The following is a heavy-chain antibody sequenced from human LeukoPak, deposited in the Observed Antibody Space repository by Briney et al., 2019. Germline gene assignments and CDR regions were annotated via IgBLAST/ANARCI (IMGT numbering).Heavy chain of an antibody. CDR2: IYSGGST. CDR3: ARVTRSAYYYDSSGYHIDY. D-gene: IGHD3-22*01. Sequence: PGGSLRLSCAASGFTVSSNYMSWVRQAPGKGLEWVSVIYSGGSTYYADSVKGRFTISRDKSKNTLYLQMNSLRAEDTAVYYWARVTRSAYYYDSSGYHIDYWGQGTLVTVSS. CDR1: GFTVSSNY. J-gene: IGHJ4*02. V-gene: IGHV3-66*01.